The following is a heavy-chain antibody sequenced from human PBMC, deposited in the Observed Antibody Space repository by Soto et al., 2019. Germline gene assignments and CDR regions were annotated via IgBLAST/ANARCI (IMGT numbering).Heavy chain of an antibody. CDR2: ISAYNGNT. J-gene: IGHJ5*02. D-gene: IGHD3-22*01. Sequence: ASVKVSCKASGYTFTSYGISWVRQAPGQGLEWMGWISAYNGNTNYAQKLQGRVTMTTDTSTSTAYMELRRLRSDDTAVYYCAREDSSGYLNWFDTCGQGTLVTVSS. CDR3: AREDSSGYLNWFDT. CDR1: GYTFTSYG. V-gene: IGHV1-18*04.